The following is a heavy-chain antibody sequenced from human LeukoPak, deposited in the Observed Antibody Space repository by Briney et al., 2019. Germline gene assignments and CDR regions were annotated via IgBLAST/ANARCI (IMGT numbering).Heavy chain of an antibody. J-gene: IGHJ4*02. D-gene: IGHD5-12*01. Sequence: ASVKVSCKASGYTFTGYYMHWVRQAPGQGLEWMGWINPNSGGTNYAQKFQGRVTMTRDTSISTAYMELSRLRSDDTAVYYCARSPGSGYEFDYWGQGTLVTVSS. CDR1: GYTFTGYY. CDR3: ARSPGSGYEFDY. V-gene: IGHV1-2*02. CDR2: INPNSGGT.